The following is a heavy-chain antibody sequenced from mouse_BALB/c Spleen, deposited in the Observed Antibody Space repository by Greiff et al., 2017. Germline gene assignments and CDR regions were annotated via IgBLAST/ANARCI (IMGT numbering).Heavy chain of an antibody. Sequence: VQLQQSGAELVKPGASVKLSCTASGFNIKDTYMHWVKQRPEQGLEWIGRIDPANGNTKYDPKFQGKATITADTSSNTAYLQLSSLTSEDTAVYYCADGYYLDYWGQGTTLTVSS. CDR2: IDPANGNT. CDR3: ADGYYLDY. D-gene: IGHD2-3*01. J-gene: IGHJ2*01. V-gene: IGHV14-3*02. CDR1: GFNIKDTY.